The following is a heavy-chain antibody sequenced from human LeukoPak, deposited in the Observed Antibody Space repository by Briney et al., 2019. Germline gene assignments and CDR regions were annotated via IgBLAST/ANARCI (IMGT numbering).Heavy chain of an antibody. CDR2: IRYDGSDK. J-gene: IGHJ4*02. CDR3: AKKHDNSQYSFDY. Sequence: GGSLRLSCAASGFTFSSYAMHWVRQAPGTGLEWVAFIRYDGSDKYYADSVKGRFTISRDNSKNTLYLQMNSLRAEDTAVYYCAKKHDNSQYSFDYWGQGTLVTVSS. CDR1: GFTFSSYA. D-gene: IGHD1-1*01. V-gene: IGHV3-30*02.